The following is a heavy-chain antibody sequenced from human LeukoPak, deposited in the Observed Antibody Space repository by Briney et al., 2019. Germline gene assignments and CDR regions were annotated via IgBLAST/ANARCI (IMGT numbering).Heavy chain of an antibody. V-gene: IGHV3-74*01. CDR3: ARASAGTRAAFDI. J-gene: IGHJ3*02. Sequence: GGSLRLSCAASGFTFSDTWMHWVRQVPGEGLVWVSRIRSDGSDTRYAESVKGRFTISRDNSKNTLYLQMNSLRAEDTAVYYCARASAGTRAAFDIWGQGTMVTVSS. CDR2: IRSDGSDT. CDR1: GFTFSDTW. D-gene: IGHD1-14*01.